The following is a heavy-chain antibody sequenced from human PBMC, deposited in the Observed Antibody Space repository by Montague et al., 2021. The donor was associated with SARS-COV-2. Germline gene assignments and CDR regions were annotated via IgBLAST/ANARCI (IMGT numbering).Heavy chain of an antibody. Sequence: TLSLTCSVSGGSISDGSYPWSWIRQPPGKGLEWIGEINHSGSTNYNPSLKSRVTISVDTSKSQFSLKLSSVTAADTAVYYCTREGYQVLWSDYYYYGMDVWGQGTTVTVSS. CDR3: TREGYQVLWSDYYYYGMDV. D-gene: IGHD2-2*01. V-gene: IGHV4-30-2*01. J-gene: IGHJ6*02. CDR2: INHSGST. CDR1: GGSISDGSYP.